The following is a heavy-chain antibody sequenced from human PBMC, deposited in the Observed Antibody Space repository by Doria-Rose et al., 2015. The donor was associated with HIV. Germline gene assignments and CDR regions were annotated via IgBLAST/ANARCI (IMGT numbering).Heavy chain of an antibody. CDR1: GFTFSRYS. J-gene: IGHJ4*02. CDR3: ARDHYDSGGYYRD. Sequence: SLRLSCAAFGFTFSRYSMNWVRQAPGKGLEWVSSISSSSEYIYYVDSVQGRFTISRDNAKNSVYLQMNSLRTEDTAVYYCARDHYDSGGYYRDWGQGTLVTVSS. D-gene: IGHD3-22*01. V-gene: IGHV3-21*03. CDR2: ISSSSEYI.